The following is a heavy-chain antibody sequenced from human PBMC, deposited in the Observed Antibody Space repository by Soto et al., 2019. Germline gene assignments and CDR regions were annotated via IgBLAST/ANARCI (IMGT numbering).Heavy chain of an antibody. CDR1: GFTFSSYA. V-gene: IGHV3-30-3*01. Sequence: ESGGGVVQPGRSLRLSCAASGFTFSSYAMHWVRQAPGKGLEWVAVISYDGSNKYYADSVKGRFTISRDNSKNTLYLQMNSLRAEDTAVYYCARDPADYGGNSGFDYWGQGTLVTVSS. D-gene: IGHD4-17*01. CDR3: ARDPADYGGNSGFDY. CDR2: ISYDGSNK. J-gene: IGHJ4*02.